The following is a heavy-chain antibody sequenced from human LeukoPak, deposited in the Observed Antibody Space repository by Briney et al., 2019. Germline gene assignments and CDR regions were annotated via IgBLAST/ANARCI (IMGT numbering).Heavy chain of an antibody. J-gene: IGHJ4*02. CDR1: GFTFSSYS. Sequence: GGSLRLSCAASGFTFSSYSMNWVRQAPGKGLEWVSSISSSSSYIYYADSVKGRFTISRDNAKNSLYLQMNSLRAEDTAVYYCARARNPQGIVGAPDAFDYWGQGTLVTVSS. CDR2: ISSSSSYI. V-gene: IGHV3-21*01. D-gene: IGHD1-26*01. CDR3: ARARNPQGIVGAPDAFDY.